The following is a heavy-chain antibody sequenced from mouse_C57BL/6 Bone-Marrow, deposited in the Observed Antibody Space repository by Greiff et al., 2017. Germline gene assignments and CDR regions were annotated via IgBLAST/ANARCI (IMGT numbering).Heavy chain of an antibody. CDR3: ARGEYGNFLDY. CDR1: GFTFSSYA. V-gene: IGHV5-4*03. CDR2: ISDGGSYN. J-gene: IGHJ2*01. Sequence: EVKVVESGGGLVKPGGSLKLSCAASGFTFSSYAMSWVRQTPEKRLAWVATISDGGSYNYYPDNVKGRFTISRYNAKNNLYPQMSHLKSEDTAMYYCARGEYGNFLDYWGQGTTLTVSS. D-gene: IGHD2-10*02.